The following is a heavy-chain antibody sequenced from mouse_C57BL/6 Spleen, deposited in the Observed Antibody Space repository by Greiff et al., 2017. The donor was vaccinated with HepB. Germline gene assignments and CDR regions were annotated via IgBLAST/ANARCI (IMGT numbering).Heavy chain of an antibody. J-gene: IGHJ4*01. CDR2: IYPRSGNT. CDR3: ARRGIYYGNPYAMDY. CDR1: GYTFTSYG. Sequence: VQLQQSGAELARPGASVKLSCKASGYTFTSYGISWVKQRTGQGLEWIGEIYPRSGNTYYNEKFKGKATLTADKSSSTAYMELRSLTSEDSAVYFCARRGIYYGNPYAMDYWGQGTSVTVSS. D-gene: IGHD2-1*01. V-gene: IGHV1-81*01.